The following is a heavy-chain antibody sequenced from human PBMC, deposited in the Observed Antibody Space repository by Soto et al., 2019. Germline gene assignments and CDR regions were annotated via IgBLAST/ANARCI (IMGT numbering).Heavy chain of an antibody. J-gene: IGHJ4*02. V-gene: IGHV3-30*18. CDR1: GFTFSNSA. CDR2: ISYDGNNK. D-gene: IGHD3-10*01. CDR3: AKGFYGSGSLDY. Sequence: GGSLSLSCAASGFTFSNSAMYWVRQAPGKGLEWVAQISYDGNNKYYADSVEGRFTISRDNPKNTLYLEMNNLRVEDRAVYYCAKGFYGSGSLDYWGQGTLVTVSS.